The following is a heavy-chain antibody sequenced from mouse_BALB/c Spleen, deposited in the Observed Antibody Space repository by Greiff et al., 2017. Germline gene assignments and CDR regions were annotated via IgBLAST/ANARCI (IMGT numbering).Heavy chain of an antibody. V-gene: IGHV1-31*01. CDR2: INPYNGAT. Sequence: VKLQESGPEQVKPGASVKISCKASGYSFTGYYMHWVKQSHVKSLEWIGRINPYNGATSYNQNFKDKASLTVDKSSSTAYMELHSLTSEDSAVSYCARSYYDYARPMDYGGQGTSVTASS. CDR1: GYSFTGYY. J-gene: IGHJ4*01. CDR3: ARSYYDYARPMDY. D-gene: IGHD2-4*01.